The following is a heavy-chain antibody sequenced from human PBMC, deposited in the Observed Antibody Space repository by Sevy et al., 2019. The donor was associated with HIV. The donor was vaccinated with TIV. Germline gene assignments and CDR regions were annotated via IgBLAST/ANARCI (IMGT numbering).Heavy chain of an antibody. CDR1: GFTFSDYY. Sequence: GGSLRLSCAASGFTFSDYYMTWIRQAPGKGLEWVSYISSSGSTIYYAGSVKDRFTISRDNAKNSLYLQMNSLRAEDMAVYYCAREDMATTRGPFDYWGQRTLVTVSS. V-gene: IGHV3-11*01. CDR3: AREDMATTRGPFDY. D-gene: IGHD5-12*01. CDR2: ISSSGSTI. J-gene: IGHJ4*02.